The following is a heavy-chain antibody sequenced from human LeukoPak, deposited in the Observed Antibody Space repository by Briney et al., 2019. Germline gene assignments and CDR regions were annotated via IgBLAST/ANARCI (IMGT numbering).Heavy chain of an antibody. V-gene: IGHV4-59*01. CDR1: SGSISSYF. CDR3: ARTRGDDTIDY. J-gene: IGHJ4*02. D-gene: IGHD4-17*01. CDR2: IYYSGST. Sequence: NPSETLPLTCTVPSGSISSYFWSWIRQPPGKGLEWIGYIYYSGSTNYNPSLKSRVTISVDTSKNQFSLKLNSVTAADSAVYYCARTRGDDTIDYWGQGTLVTVSS.